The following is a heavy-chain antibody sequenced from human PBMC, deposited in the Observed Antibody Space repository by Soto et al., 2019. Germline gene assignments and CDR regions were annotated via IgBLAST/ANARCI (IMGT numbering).Heavy chain of an antibody. D-gene: IGHD3-22*01. J-gene: IGHJ5*02. CDR1: GGTFSSYA. CDR2: IIPIFGTA. CDR3: ARSLMIVRWFDP. Sequence: SVKVSCKASGGTFSSYAISWVRQAPGQGLEWMGGIIPIFGTANYAQKFQGRVTITADESTSTAYMELSSLRSEDTAVYYCARSLMIVRWFDPWGQGTLVTSPQ. V-gene: IGHV1-69*13.